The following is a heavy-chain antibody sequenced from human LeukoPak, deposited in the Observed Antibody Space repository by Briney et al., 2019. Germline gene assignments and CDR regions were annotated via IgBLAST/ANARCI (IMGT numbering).Heavy chain of an antibody. CDR2: IRDSGGST. J-gene: IGHJ5*02. CDR3: AKSRSLEYSSSSDL. CDR1: GFTFSSYA. D-gene: IGHD6-6*01. V-gene: IGHV3-23*01. Sequence: GGSLRLSCAASGFTFSSYAMSWVRQAPGKGLEWVSAIRDSGGSTYYADSVRGRFTISRGNSKNTLNLQMNRLRAEDSAVYYCAKSRSLEYSSSSDLWGQGTLVTVSS.